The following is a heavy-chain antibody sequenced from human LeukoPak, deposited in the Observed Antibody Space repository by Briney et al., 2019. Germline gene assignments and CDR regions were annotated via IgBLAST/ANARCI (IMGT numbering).Heavy chain of an antibody. CDR1: GYTFTSYA. V-gene: IGHV7-4-1*02. Sequence: GASVKVSCKASGYTFTSYAMNWVRQAPGQGLEWMGWINANTGNPTYAQGFTGRFVFSLDTSVSTAYLQTSSLKAEDTAVYYCARDFHGIHWYFDLWGRGTLVTVSS. CDR2: INANTGNP. CDR3: ARDFHGIHWYFDL. J-gene: IGHJ2*01.